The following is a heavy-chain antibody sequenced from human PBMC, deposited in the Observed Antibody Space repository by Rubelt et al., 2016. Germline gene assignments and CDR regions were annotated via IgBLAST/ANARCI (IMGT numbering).Heavy chain of an antibody. CDR1: GGSFSGYY. V-gene: IGHV4-34*01. J-gene: IGHJ4*02. CDR3: ARNGRLLYYFDY. Sequence: QWGAGLLKPSETLSLTCAVYGGSFSGYYWSWIRQPPGKGLEWIGEINHSGSTNYNPSLKSRVTISGDTSKNQCSLKLSSVTAADTAVYYCARNGRLLYYFDYWGQGTLVTVSS. CDR2: INHSGST. D-gene: IGHD2-8*01.